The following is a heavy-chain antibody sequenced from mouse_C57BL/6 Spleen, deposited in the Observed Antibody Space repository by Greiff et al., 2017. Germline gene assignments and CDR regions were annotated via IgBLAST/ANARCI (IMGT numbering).Heavy chain of an antibody. CDR1: GYTFTSYW. Sequence: VQLQQPGAELVKPGASVKLSCKASGYTFTSYWMHWVKQRPGQGLEWIGMIHPNSGSTNYNEKFKSKATLTVDKSSSTAYMQLSSLTSEDSAVYYCARETGLYAMDYWGQGTSVTVSS. J-gene: IGHJ4*01. D-gene: IGHD4-1*01. CDR2: IHPNSGST. CDR3: ARETGLYAMDY. V-gene: IGHV1-64*01.